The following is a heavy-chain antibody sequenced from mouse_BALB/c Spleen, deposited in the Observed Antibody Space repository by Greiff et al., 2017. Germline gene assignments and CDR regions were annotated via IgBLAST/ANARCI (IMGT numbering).Heavy chain of an antibody. J-gene: IGHJ3*01. CDR1: GFSLTSYG. CDR3: AREGGRAWFAY. V-gene: IGHV2-9*02. CDR2: IWAGGST. Sequence: VQGVESGPGLVAPSQSLSITCTVSGFSLTSYGVHWVRQPPGKGLEWLGVIWAGGSTNYNSALMSRLSISKDNSKSQVFLKMNSLQTDDTAVYYCAREGGRAWFAYWGQGTLVTVSA.